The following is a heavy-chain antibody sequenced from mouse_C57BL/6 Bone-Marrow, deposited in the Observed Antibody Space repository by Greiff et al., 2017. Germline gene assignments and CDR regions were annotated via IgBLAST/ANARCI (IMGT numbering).Heavy chain of an antibody. Sequence: QVQLQQSGAELVRPGTSVKVSCKASGYAFTNYLIEWVKQRPGQGLEWIGVINPGSGGTNYNEKFKGKATLTADKSSSTAYMQLSSLTSEDSAVYFCARRGIYYDYDEAYWGQGTTLTVSS. CDR1: GYAFTNYL. CDR2: INPGSGGT. D-gene: IGHD2-4*01. CDR3: ARRGIYYDYDEAY. J-gene: IGHJ2*01. V-gene: IGHV1-54*01.